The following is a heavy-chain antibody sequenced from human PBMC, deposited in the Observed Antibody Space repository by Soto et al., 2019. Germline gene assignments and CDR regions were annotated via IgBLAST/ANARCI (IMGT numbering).Heavy chain of an antibody. CDR1: GFSPGSYP. D-gene: IGHD1-1*01. J-gene: IGHJ4*02. Sequence: GVSLRLSCAGSGFSPGSYPMRWARQAPEKRLQWVSSTSVSADNTYYADSVWGRFNISRDSSKRTLYLQMNSLRAEDTAVYYCAKDGIRGIHMVHGGQGTPVTVSS. CDR2: TSVSADNT. V-gene: IGHV3-23*01. CDR3: AKDGIRGIHMVH.